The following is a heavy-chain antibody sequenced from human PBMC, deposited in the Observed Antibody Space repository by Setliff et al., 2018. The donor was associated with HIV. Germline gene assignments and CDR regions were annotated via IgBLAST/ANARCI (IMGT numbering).Heavy chain of an antibody. J-gene: IGHJ6*02. Sequence: SETLSLTCTVSGDSISSHYWSWIRQPPGKGLEWIGTLYFGGSTSYNSSLKGRVTISAATSKNVFSLNMTSVTAADTAVYYCARPVSKNFYGLDVWGLVTTVTVSS. CDR1: GDSISSHY. CDR2: LYFGGST. V-gene: IGHV4-59*11. CDR3: ARPVSKNFYGLDV.